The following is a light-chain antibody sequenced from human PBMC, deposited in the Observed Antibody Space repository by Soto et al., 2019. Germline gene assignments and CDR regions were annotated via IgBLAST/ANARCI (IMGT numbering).Light chain of an antibody. CDR3: QQYNNWPPWT. V-gene: IGKV3-15*01. Sequence: EILMTQSPATLSVSPGERATLSCRASQSVSSNLAWYQQKPGQAPSLLIYGASTRATGIPARFSGSGSGTEFTLTISSLQSEDFAVYYCQQYNNWPPWTFGQGTKVDIK. CDR1: QSVSSN. J-gene: IGKJ1*01. CDR2: GAS.